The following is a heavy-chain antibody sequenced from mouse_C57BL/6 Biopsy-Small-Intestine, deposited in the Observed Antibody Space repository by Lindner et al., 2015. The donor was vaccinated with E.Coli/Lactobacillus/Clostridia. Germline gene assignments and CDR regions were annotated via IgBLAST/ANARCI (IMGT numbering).Heavy chain of an antibody. CDR1: GDTFTGHV. D-gene: IGHD2-14*01. J-gene: IGHJ4*01. CDR3: VREDTRGTYVGNY. V-gene: IGHV1-18*01. CDR2: INPNTGNT. Sequence: SVKVSCKASGDTFTGHVFHWVRQAPGQGLEWMGWINPNTGNTLYGQKIQGRVTMTRDTSISTAYLELTWLTFDDTAVYFCVREDTRGTYVGNYWGQGTLVTVSS.